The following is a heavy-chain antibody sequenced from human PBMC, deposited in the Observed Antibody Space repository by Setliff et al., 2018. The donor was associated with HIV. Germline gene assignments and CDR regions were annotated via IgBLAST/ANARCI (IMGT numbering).Heavy chain of an antibody. CDR3: ARARMAAPRPFDA. D-gene: IGHD6-6*01. Sequence: SETLSLTCAVYGGSFRNYYWSWVRQAPGKGLEWIGEINLSGSTNYNPSPKIPVTASIDTSKNQFTLKLNSVSAADTAVYFCARARMAAPRPFDAWGQGTLVTVSS. CDR2: INLSGST. CDR1: GGSFRNYY. V-gene: IGHV4-34*01. J-gene: IGHJ1*01.